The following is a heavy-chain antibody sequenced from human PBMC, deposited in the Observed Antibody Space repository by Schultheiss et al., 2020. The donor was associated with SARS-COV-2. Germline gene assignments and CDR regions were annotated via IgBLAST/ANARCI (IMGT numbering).Heavy chain of an antibody. J-gene: IGHJ4*02. CDR3: ARGRRFAASIAARPGRDFFDY. CDR2: INHSGST. D-gene: IGHD6-6*01. CDR1: GGSFSGYY. Sequence: GSLRLSCAVYGGSFSGYYWSWIRQPPGKGLEWMGEINHSGSTNYNPSLKSRVTISVDTSKNQFSLKLSSVTAADTAVYYCARGRRFAASIAARPGRDFFDYWGQGTLVTVSS. V-gene: IGHV4-34*01.